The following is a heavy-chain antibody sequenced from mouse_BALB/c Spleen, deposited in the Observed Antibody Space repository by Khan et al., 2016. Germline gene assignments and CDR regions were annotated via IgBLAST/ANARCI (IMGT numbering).Heavy chain of an antibody. CDR1: GFNIKDTY. V-gene: IGHV14-3*02. CDR3: ARSPYDNGLGYDY. D-gene: IGHD2-4*01. CDR2: IDPANGNT. J-gene: IGHJ3*01. Sequence: VQLKESGAELVKPGASVKLSCTASGFNIKDTYMHWVKQRPEQGLEWIGRIDPANGNTKYDPKFQGKATITADTSSNTAYLQLSSLTSEDTAVQYCARSPYDNGLGYDYWGQGTLVTIAA.